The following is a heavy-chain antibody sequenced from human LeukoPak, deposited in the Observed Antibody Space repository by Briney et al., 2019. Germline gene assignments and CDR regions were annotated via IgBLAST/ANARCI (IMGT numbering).Heavy chain of an antibody. CDR1: GGSISSGGYY. Sequence: SQTLSLTCTVSGGSISSGGYYWSWIRQPPGKGLEWIGYIYYSGSTNYNPSLKSRVTISVDTSKNQFSLKLSSVTAADTAVYYCARGKAGSGWYYFDYWGQGTLVTVSS. D-gene: IGHD6-19*01. CDR3: ARGKAGSGWYYFDY. CDR2: IYYSGST. V-gene: IGHV4-61*08. J-gene: IGHJ4*02.